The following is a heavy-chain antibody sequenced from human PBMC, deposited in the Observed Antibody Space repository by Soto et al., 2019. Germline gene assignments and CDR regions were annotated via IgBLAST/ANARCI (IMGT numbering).Heavy chain of an antibody. D-gene: IGHD3-22*01. V-gene: IGHV1-69*12. J-gene: IGHJ3*02. CDR1: GGTFSSYA. CDR3: ARGMIVVALAGGTAANAFDI. Sequence: QVQLVQSGAEVKKPGSSVKVSCKASGGTFSSYAISWVRQAPGQGLEWMGAIIPIFGTANNAQKIQGRVTITADEATSTAYMELSSLRSEDTAVYYCARGMIVVALAGGTAANAFDIWCQGTMDTVSS. CDR2: IIPIFGTA.